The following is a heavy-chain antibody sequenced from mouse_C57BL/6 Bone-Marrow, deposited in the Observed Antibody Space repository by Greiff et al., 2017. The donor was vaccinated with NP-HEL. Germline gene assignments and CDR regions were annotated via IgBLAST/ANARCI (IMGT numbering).Heavy chain of an antibody. CDR2: IYPGNGDT. D-gene: IGHD1-1*01. CDR3: TRSCSYWALFAY. J-gene: IGHJ3*01. V-gene: IGHV1-5*01. Sequence: VQLQQSGTVLARPGASVKMSCKTSGYTFTSYWMHWVKQRPGKGLEWIGAIYPGNGDTSYNQKFKGKAKLTAVTSASTAYMELSSLTTEDSAVDYCTRSCSYWALFAYWGQGTLVTVSA. CDR1: GYTFTSYW.